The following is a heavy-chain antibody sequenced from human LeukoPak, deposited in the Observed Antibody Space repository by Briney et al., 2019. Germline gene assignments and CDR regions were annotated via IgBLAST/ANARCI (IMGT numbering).Heavy chain of an antibody. Sequence: PGRSLRLSCAASGFTFSSSDMHWVRQAPGKGLEWVAVISYDATNKYYADSVKGRFTISRDNSKNTLYLQMNSLRAEDTAVYYCASIHLFPLYYGMDVWGQGTTVTVSS. J-gene: IGHJ6*02. V-gene: IGHV3-30*03. CDR3: ASIHLFPLYYGMDV. CDR1: GFTFSSSD. D-gene: IGHD5-18*01. CDR2: ISYDATNK.